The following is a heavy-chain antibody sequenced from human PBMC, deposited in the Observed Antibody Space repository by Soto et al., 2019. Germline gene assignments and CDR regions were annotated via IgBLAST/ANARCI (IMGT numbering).Heavy chain of an antibody. CDR2: IYIRGTT. D-gene: IGHD5-12*01. J-gene: IGHJ5*02. Sequence: SETLSLTCSVSGASIRSYFWSWVRQPAGKGLEWIGQIYIRGTTSYNHSLEGRVKLSLDTSKNQVSLVVTSVTAADTAVYYCARNPYVRGNYYFFDXGGPGTLVTVS. V-gene: IGHV4-4*07. CDR1: GASIRSYF. CDR3: ARNPYVRGNYYFFDX.